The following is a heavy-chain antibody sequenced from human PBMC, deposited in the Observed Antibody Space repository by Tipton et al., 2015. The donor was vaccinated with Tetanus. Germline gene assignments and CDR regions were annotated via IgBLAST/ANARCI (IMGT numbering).Heavy chain of an antibody. CDR3: ARANNDYPKKGPFDY. D-gene: IGHD3-16*01. V-gene: IGHV4-59*01. CDR1: GGSLSRYY. CDR2: VYHSGAT. J-gene: IGHJ4*02. Sequence: TLSLTCAVYGGSLSRYYWTWIRQPPGKEPEWVGYVYHSGATNYHPSLKSRLAISADTSKNQFSLNLRSVITADTAVYYCARANNDYPKKGPFDYWGQGILVTVSS.